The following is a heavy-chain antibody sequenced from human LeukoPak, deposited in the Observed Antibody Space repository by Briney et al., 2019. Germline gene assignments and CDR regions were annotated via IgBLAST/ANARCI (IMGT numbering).Heavy chain of an antibody. J-gene: IGHJ4*02. D-gene: IGHD3-16*02. Sequence: ASVKVSCKASGGTFSSYAISWVRQAPGQGLEWMGWISAYNGNTNYAQKLQGRVTMTTDTSTSTAYMELRCLRSDDTAVYYCARVVWTYLRDWGQGTLVTVSS. CDR3: ARVVWTYLRD. CDR1: GGTFSSYA. V-gene: IGHV1-18*01. CDR2: ISAYNGNT.